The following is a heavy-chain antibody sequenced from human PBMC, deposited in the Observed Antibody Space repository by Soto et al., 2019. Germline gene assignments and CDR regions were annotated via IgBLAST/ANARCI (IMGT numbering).Heavy chain of an antibody. V-gene: IGHV1-24*01. CDR2: FDPEDGET. CDR1: GYTLTELS. Sequence: ASVKVSCKVSGYTLTELSMHWVRQAPGKGLEWMGGFDPEDGETIYAQKFQGRVTMTEDTSTDTAYMELSSLRSEDTAVYYCATLSFPGQVLEWLLPSDYWGQGTLVTVSS. J-gene: IGHJ4*02. CDR3: ATLSFPGQVLEWLLPSDY. D-gene: IGHD3-3*01.